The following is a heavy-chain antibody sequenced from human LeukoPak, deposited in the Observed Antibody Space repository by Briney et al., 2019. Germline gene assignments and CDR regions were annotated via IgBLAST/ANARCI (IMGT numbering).Heavy chain of an antibody. CDR1: GFTFSSYA. CDR2: ISGSGGST. V-gene: IGHV3-23*01. Sequence: GGSLRPSCAASGFTFSSYAMSWVRQAPGKGLEWVSAISGSGGSTYYADSVKGRFTISRDNSKNTLYLQMNSLRAEDTAVYYCAKDGGQWLPITGIDYWGQGTLVTVSS. J-gene: IGHJ4*02. CDR3: AKDGGQWLPITGIDY. D-gene: IGHD3-22*01.